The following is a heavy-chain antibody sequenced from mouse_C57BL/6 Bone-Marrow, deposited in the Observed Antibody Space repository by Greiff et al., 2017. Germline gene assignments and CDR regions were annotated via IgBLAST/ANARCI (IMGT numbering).Heavy chain of an antibody. CDR1: GYTFTSYW. J-gene: IGHJ3*01. CDR2: IDPNSGGT. D-gene: IGHD2-3*01. Sequence: QVQLQQPGAELVKPGASVKLSCKASGYTFTSYWMHWVKQRPGRGLEWIGRIDPNSGGTKYNEKFKGKATLTVDKPSSTAYMQLSSLTSEDSAVYYCARCYDGTSWFAYWCRGTRITVSA. CDR3: ARCYDGTSWFAY. V-gene: IGHV1-62-3*01.